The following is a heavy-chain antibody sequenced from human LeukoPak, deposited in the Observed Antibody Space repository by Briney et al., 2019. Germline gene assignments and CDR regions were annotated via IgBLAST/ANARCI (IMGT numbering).Heavy chain of an antibody. CDR1: GFTFSSYE. Sequence: GGSLRLSCAASGFTFSSYEMNWVRQAPGKGLEWVSCISSSGSTIYYADSVKGRFTISRDNAKNSLYLQMNSLRPEDTALYYCASAGYSASWLDYWGQGTLVTVSS. V-gene: IGHV3-48*03. J-gene: IGHJ4*02. D-gene: IGHD6-13*01. CDR2: ISSSGSTI. CDR3: ASAGYSASWLDY.